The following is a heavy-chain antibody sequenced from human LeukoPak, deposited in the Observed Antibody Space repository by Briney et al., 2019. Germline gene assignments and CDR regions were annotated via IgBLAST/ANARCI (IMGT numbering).Heavy chain of an antibody. J-gene: IGHJ4*02. D-gene: IGHD3-22*01. Sequence: GGSLRLSCAASGFTFSSYSMNWVSQAPGKGLEWVSSISSSSSYIYYADSVKGRFTISRDNAKNSLYLQMNSLRAEDTAAYYCAPYYDSSGYPFDYWGQGTLVTVSS. CDR3: APYYDSSGYPFDY. CDR2: ISSSSSYI. V-gene: IGHV3-21*01. CDR1: GFTFSSYS.